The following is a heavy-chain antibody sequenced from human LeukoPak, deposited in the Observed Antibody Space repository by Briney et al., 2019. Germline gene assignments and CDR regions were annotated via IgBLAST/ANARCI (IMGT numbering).Heavy chain of an antibody. D-gene: IGHD6-19*01. V-gene: IGHV3-7*03. CDR3: ARDRVDSSGWYQVY. Sequence: GGSLRLFSAASGFTFSSYWMSWVRQAPGKGLEWVANIKQDGSEKYYVDSVKGRFTISRDNAKNSLYLQMNSLRAEDTAVYYCARDRVDSSGWYQVYWGQGTLVTVSS. J-gene: IGHJ4*02. CDR1: GFTFSSYW. CDR2: IKQDGSEK.